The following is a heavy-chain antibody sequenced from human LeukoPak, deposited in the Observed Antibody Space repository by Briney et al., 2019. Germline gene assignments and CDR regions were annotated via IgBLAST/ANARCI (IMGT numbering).Heavy chain of an antibody. CDR2: INPNSGGT. J-gene: IGHJ4*02. Sequence: ASVKVSCKASGYTFTGYYMHWVRQAPGQGLEWMGWINPNSGGTNYAQKFQGRVTMTRDTSISTAYMEPSRLRSDDTAVYYCARGPNLGPDRYGCDYWGQGTLVTVSS. V-gene: IGHV1-2*02. D-gene: IGHD5-18*01. CDR3: ARGPNLGPDRYGCDY. CDR1: GYTFTGYY.